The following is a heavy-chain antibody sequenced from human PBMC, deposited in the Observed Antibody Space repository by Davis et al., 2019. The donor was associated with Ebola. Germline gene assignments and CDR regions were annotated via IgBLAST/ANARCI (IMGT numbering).Heavy chain of an antibody. D-gene: IGHD3-22*01. Sequence: PSETLSLTCAVSGGSFSGYYWSWIRQPPGKGLEWIGDTNQSGTSNYNPYLKSRVTISVDMSKNQFSLRLTSVTAADTAMYYCARKRGTSGYYYYFDYWGQGTLVSVSS. CDR3: ARKRGTSGYYYYFDY. CDR2: TNQSGTS. J-gene: IGHJ4*02. CDR1: GGSFSGYY. V-gene: IGHV4-34*01.